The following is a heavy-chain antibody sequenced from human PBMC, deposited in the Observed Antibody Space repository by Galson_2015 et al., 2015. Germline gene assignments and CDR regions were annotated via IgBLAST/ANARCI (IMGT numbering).Heavy chain of an antibody. J-gene: IGHJ2*01. Sequence: SLRLSCAASGFTFSTYGMHWVRQAPGQGLAWVAVISYDGSNKYYADSVKGRVTISRDNSKNTLYLQMNSLRAEDTAVYYCAKGIAAAGTYWYFDLWGRGTLVTVSS. CDR1: GFTFSTYG. V-gene: IGHV3-30*18. CDR2: ISYDGSNK. CDR3: AKGIAAAGTYWYFDL. D-gene: IGHD6-13*01.